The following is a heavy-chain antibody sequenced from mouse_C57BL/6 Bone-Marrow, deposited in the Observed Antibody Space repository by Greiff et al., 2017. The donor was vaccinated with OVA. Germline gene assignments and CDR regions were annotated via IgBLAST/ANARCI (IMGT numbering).Heavy chain of an antibody. Sequence: QVQLKQPGAELVKPGASVKLSCKASGYTFTSYWMHWVKQRPGRGLEWIGRIDPNSGGTKYNEKFKSKATLTVDKPASTAYMQLSSLTSEESAVYYCATPEGDYWGQGTTLTVSA. CDR1: GYTFTSYW. J-gene: IGHJ2*01. CDR3: ATPEGDY. CDR2: IDPNSGGT. V-gene: IGHV1-72*01.